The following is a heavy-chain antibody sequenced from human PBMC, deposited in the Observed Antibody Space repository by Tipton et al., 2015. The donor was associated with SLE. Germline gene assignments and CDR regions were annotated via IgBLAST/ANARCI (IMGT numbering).Heavy chain of an antibody. D-gene: IGHD1-26*01. V-gene: IGHV4-39*07. Sequence: TLSLTCTVSGGSINSSSYYWGWIRQPPGKGLEWIGSIYYSGSTYYNPSLKSRVTISVDTSKNQFSLKLSSVTAADTAVYYCATHGAWGYYYYYGMDVWGQGTTVTVSS. CDR1: GGSINSSSYY. CDR2: IYYSGST. CDR3: ATHGAWGYYYYYGMDV. J-gene: IGHJ6*02.